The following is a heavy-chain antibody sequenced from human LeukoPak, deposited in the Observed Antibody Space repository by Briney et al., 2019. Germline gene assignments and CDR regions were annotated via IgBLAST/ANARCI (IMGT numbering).Heavy chain of an antibody. CDR3: ARQMVFGVVICRQEGTYGMDV. D-gene: IGHD3-3*01. CDR2: IYPVDSDT. Sequence: NHGESLKISCKGSGSRFTSYWIGWVRQMPGKGLEWMGIIYPVDSDTRYSPSFQGQVTISADKSISAAYLQWSSLKASDTAMYYCARQMVFGVVICRQEGTYGMDVWGQGTTVTVSS. CDR1: GSRFTSYW. J-gene: IGHJ6*02. V-gene: IGHV5-51*01.